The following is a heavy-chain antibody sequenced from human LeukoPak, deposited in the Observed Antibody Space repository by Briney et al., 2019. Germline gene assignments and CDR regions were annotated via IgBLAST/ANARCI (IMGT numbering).Heavy chain of an antibody. CDR2: MNPNSGNK. J-gene: IGHJ4*02. V-gene: IGHV1-8*01. CDR1: GYTFTSYD. CDR3: TRGVMKGSGKTFDY. D-gene: IGHD3-10*01. Sequence: GASVKDSCKTSGYTFTSYDINWVRQATGQGLEWMGWMNPNSGNKGYAQKFQGRVTMTRNTSISTAYMELSSQRSEDTAVYVCTRGVMKGSGKTFDYWGQGTLVTVSS.